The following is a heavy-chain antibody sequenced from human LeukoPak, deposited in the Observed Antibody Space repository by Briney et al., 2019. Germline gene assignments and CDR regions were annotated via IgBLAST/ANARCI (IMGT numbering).Heavy chain of an antibody. V-gene: IGHV3-30-3*01. D-gene: IGHD4-23*01. CDR1: GFTLRRCA. Sequence: GRTLGLFCASSGFTLRRCAMLWVRHARGRGLEDVAVISYVWNNKLCADSVKGRFTISRDNSKNTLYLQMNSLRAEDTAVYDCARDFATVALDAFDIWGQGTMVTVSS. CDR2: ISYVWNNK. J-gene: IGHJ3*02. CDR3: ARDFATVALDAFDI.